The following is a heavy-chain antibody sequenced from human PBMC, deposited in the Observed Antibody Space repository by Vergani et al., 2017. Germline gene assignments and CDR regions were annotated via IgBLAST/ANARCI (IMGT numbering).Heavy chain of an antibody. V-gene: IGHV3-48*01. CDR3: ARDHGGAWFGSDNWFDP. CDR1: GFTFSSYS. D-gene: IGHD2-21*01. Sequence: EVQLVESGGGLVQPGGSLRLSCAASGFTFSSYSMNWVRQAPGKGLEWVSYISSSSSTIYYADSVKGRFTISRDNAKNSLYLQMNSLRAEDTAVYYCARDHGGAWFGSDNWFDPWGQGTLVTVSS. CDR2: ISSSSSTI. J-gene: IGHJ5*02.